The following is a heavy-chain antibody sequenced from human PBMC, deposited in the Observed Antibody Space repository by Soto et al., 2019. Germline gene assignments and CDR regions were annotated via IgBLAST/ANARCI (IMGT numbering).Heavy chain of an antibody. V-gene: IGHV1-2*02. Sequence: DSVKGSCKASGYTFTGYYMHWVRQAPGQGLEWMGWINPNSGGTNYAQKFQGRVTMTRDTSISTAYMELSRLRSDDTAVYYCATGHSRSGAGGYWGQGTLVTVSS. J-gene: IGHJ4*02. D-gene: IGHD6-13*01. CDR3: ATGHSRSGAGGY. CDR2: INPNSGGT. CDR1: GYTFTGYY.